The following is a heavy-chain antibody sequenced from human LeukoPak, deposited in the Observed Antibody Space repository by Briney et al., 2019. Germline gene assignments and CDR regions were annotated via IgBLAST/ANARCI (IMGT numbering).Heavy chain of an antibody. J-gene: IGHJ4*02. CDR2: ISYDGSNK. D-gene: IGHD6-19*01. Sequence: GRSLRLSCAASGFTFSSYGMHWVRQAPGKGLEWVAVISYDGSNKYYADSVKGRFTISRDNSKNKLYLQMNSLRAEDTAVYYCAKSHSSGWYRPNQYFDHWGQGTLVTVSS. CDR3: AKSHSSGWYRPNQYFDH. V-gene: IGHV3-30*18. CDR1: GFTFSSYG.